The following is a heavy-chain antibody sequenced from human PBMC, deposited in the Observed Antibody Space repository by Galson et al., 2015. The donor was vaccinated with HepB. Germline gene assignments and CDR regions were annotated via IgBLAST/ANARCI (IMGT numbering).Heavy chain of an antibody. J-gene: IGHJ6*02. CDR1: GFTFSSHW. CDR3: ARDNTGYCSRGSCSGDYYFGMCV. CDR2: IKQDGSEK. D-gene: IGHD2-15*01. V-gene: IGHV3-7*03. Sequence: SLRLSCAASGFTFSSHWMSWVRQAPGKGLEWVANIKQDGSEKYYVDSVKGRFTISRDNAKNSVYLQMNSLRAEDTAVYYCARDNTGYCSRGSCSGDYYFGMCVWGQGATLTVSS.